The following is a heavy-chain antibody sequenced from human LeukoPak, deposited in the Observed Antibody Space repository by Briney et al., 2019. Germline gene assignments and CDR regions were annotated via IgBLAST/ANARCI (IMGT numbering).Heavy chain of an antibody. CDR2: ISSSSSTI. D-gene: IGHD3-22*01. V-gene: IGHV3-48*01. CDR1: GFTFRNYS. Sequence: GGSLRLSCAASGFTFRNYSLSWVRQAPGKGLEWVSYISSSSSTIYYADSVKGRFTISRDTAKNSLYLQMNSLRAEDTAVYYCARLHNYYDSSGFYPYDAFGVWGQGTMVTVSS. J-gene: IGHJ3*01. CDR3: ARLHNYYDSSGFYPYDAFGV.